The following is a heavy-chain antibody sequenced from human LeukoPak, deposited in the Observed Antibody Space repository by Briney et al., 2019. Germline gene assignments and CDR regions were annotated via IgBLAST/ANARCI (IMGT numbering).Heavy chain of an antibody. D-gene: IGHD3-22*01. CDR3: ARGGWNKFDY. Sequence: SETLSLTCTVSGYSVSSGFYWGWIRQPPGKGLEWVGIIYHTGNTYFNPSLKSRVTISVDTSKNQFSLKLSSVTAADTAVYYCARGGWNKFDYWGQGTLVTVSS. J-gene: IGHJ4*02. CDR1: GYSVSSGFY. V-gene: IGHV4-38-2*02. CDR2: IYHTGNT.